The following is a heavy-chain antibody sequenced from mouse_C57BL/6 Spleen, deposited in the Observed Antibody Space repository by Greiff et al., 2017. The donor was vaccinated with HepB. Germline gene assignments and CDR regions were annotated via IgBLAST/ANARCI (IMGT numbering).Heavy chain of an antibody. Sequence: QVQLQQPGAELVKPGASVKVSCKASGYTFTSYWMHWVKQRPGQGLEWIGRIHPSDSDTNYNQKFKGKATLTVDKSSSTAYIQLSRLTSEDSAVYYCAKISLDRSVAYWGQGTLVTVSA. J-gene: IGHJ3*01. CDR2: IHPSDSDT. V-gene: IGHV1-74*01. D-gene: IGHD3-2*01. CDR1: GYTFTSYW. CDR3: AKISLDRSVAY.